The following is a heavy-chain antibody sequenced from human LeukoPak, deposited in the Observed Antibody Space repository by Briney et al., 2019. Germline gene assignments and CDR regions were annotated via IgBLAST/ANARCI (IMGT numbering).Heavy chain of an antibody. V-gene: IGHV3-23*01. CDR3: AKDQFGGYDPEALDY. Sequence: PGGSLRLSCAASGFTFSSYAMSWVRQAPGKGLEWVSAISGSGGSTYYADSVKGRFTISRDNSKNTLYLQMNSLRAEDTAVYYCAKDQFGGYDPEALDYWGQGTLVTVSS. D-gene: IGHD5-12*01. CDR1: GFTFSSYA. J-gene: IGHJ4*02. CDR2: ISGSGGST.